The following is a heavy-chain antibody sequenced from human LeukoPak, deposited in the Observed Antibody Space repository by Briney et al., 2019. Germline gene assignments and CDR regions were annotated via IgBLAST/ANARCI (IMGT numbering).Heavy chain of an antibody. CDR2: ISYKGYDK. J-gene: IGHJ4*02. CDR1: VFTFSNYD. D-gene: IGHD5-18*01. Sequence: GVSLRLSCAASVFTFSNYDKHWPRDAPGKGLEGVAYISYKGYDKDCADSVKGRFTISRDNSKNTPSLQMHNRRADDRVVYYCTRAIYVAVAIGMVTGVPLDYWGQGTLVTVSS. CDR3: TRAIYVAVAIGMVTGVPLDY. V-gene: IGHV3-30-3*01.